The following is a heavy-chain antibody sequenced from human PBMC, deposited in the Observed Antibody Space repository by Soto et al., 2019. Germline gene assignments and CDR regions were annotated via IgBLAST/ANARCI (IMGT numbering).Heavy chain of an antibody. Sequence: GASVTVSCKVSGYTLTELSMHWVRQAPGKGLEWMGGFDPEDGETIYAQKFQGRVTMTEDTSTDTAYMELSSLRSEDTAVFYCATERYDILTGYYPYGMDVWGQGTTVTVSS. CDR3: ATERYDILTGYYPYGMDV. D-gene: IGHD3-9*01. V-gene: IGHV1-24*01. CDR2: FDPEDGET. CDR1: GYTLTELS. J-gene: IGHJ6*02.